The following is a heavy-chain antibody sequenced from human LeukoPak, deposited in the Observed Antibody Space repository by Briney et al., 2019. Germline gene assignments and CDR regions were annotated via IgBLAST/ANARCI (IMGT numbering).Heavy chain of an antibody. CDR1: GFTFSNYG. CDR3: ARGRSGSYGFFDY. D-gene: IGHD3-10*01. J-gene: IGHJ4*02. CDR2: ISYDGSNK. Sequence: GGSLRLSCAASGFTFSNYGMHWVRQAPGKGLEWVAVISYDGSNKYYADSVKGRFTISRDNSKNTVYLQMNSLRAEDTAVYYCARGRSGSYGFFDYWSLGNLVTVSS. V-gene: IGHV3-30*03.